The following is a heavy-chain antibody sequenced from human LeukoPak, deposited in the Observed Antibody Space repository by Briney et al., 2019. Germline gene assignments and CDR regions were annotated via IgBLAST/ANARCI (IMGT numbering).Heavy chain of an antibody. CDR3: ARGPVRWTPDY. CDR1: GYSISSGYY. J-gene: IGHJ4*02. Sequence: SETLSLTCTVSGYSISSGYYWGWIRQPPGKGLEWIGSIYHSGSTYYNPSLKSRVTISVDTSKNQFSLKLSSVTAADTAVYYCARGPVRWTPDYWGQGTLVTVSS. D-gene: IGHD2-15*01. CDR2: IYHSGST. V-gene: IGHV4-38-2*02.